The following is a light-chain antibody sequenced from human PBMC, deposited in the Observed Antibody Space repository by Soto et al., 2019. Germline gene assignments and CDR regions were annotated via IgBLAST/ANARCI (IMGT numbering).Light chain of an antibody. CDR2: GAS. V-gene: IGKV1-9*01. CDR3: QQLNNYPRALT. CDR1: QAISNN. J-gene: IGKJ4*01. Sequence: DIQLTQSPSFLSASVADRVTITCRASQAISNNLAWYQHNPGKPPKLLIYGASTLQSGVPSRFSGSGSGTEFTLTISSLQPEDFATYYCQQLNNYPRALTFGGGTKVEIE.